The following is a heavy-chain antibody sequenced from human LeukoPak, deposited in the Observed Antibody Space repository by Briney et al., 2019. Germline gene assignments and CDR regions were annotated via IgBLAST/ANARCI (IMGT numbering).Heavy chain of an antibody. CDR2: IYWSGSRI. J-gene: IGHJ4*02. V-gene: IGHV3-9*01. CDR1: GFTFDDYA. Sequence: GGSLRLSCAASGFTFDDYAMHWVRQGPGKGLEWVSGIYWSGSRIDYADSVKGRFTISRDNAKNSLYLQMNSLRAEDTALYYCAKFISGYSYYFDYWGQGTLVTVSS. D-gene: IGHD3-22*01. CDR3: AKFISGYSYYFDY.